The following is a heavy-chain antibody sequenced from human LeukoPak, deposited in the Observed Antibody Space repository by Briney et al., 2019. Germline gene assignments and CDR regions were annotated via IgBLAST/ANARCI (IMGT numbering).Heavy chain of an antibody. Sequence: GGSLRLSCAASGFTLSTYTMHWVRQAPGKGLEWVAVISYEGNNKYYADSVKGRFTISRDNSKNTLYLQMNSLRVEDTAVYYCARGRHYDILSGYLDHWGQGTLVTVSS. D-gene: IGHD3-9*01. CDR2: ISYEGNNK. CDR1: GFTLSTYT. J-gene: IGHJ4*02. CDR3: ARGRHYDILSGYLDH. V-gene: IGHV3-30-3*01.